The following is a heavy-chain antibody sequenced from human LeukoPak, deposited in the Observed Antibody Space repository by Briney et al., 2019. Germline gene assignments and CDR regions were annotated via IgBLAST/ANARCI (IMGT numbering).Heavy chain of an antibody. V-gene: IGHV7-4-1*02. CDR2: INTNTGNP. D-gene: IGHD1-1*01. CDR3: ARECTGTWCYEVSDAFDI. Sequence: ASVKVSCKASGGTFSSYAISWVRQAPGQGLEWMGWINTNTGNPTYAPGFTGRLVFSLDTSVTTAYLQINSLRSEDTALYYCARECTGTWCYEVSDAFDIWGQGTMVTVSS. CDR1: GGTFSSYA. J-gene: IGHJ3*02.